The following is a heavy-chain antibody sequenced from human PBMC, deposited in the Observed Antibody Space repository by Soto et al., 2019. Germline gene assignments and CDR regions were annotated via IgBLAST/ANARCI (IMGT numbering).Heavy chain of an antibody. J-gene: IGHJ5*01. CDR2: IRRNTTYI. D-gene: IGHD6-13*01. Sequence: GSLRLSCAASGFTFRSFTMNWFRHAPGKRLEWVSTIRRNTTYIDYREALRGRFPISRDNPKNSLHLQMNSLRAEDPAVYSCTRHASRDSSALGWFDTWGPGTLVTVSS. V-gene: IGHV3-21*01. CDR1: GFTFRSFT. CDR3: TRHASRDSSALGWFDT.